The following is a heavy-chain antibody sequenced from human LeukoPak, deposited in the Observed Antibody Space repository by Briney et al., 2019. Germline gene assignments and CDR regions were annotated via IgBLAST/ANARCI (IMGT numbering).Heavy chain of an antibody. Sequence: CSCRLACGGCAMSLGNEWISGVGESLGKGLEWVAGISDSGGRTNYTDSVKGRFTISRDSPKNTVYLQMNSLRAEDTAVYFCAKRGVVIRVILVGFHKEAYYFDSWGQGALVTVSS. CDR3: AKRGVVIRVILVGFHKEAYYFDS. CDR2: ISDSGGRT. D-gene: IGHD3-22*01. CDR1: AMSLGNEW. J-gene: IGHJ4*02. V-gene: IGHV3-23*01.